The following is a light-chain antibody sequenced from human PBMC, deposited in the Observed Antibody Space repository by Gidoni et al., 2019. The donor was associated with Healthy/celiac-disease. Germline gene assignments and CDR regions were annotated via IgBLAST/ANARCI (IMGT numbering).Light chain of an antibody. V-gene: IGKV1-39*01. CDR1: QSIRTY. Sequence: DIHMTQSPSSLSASVGDRVPITCRASQSIRTYLNWYQQKPGKVPKALIYAESSLQSGVPSRFSGSGSGTDFNLTISSLQPEDFAAYYCQQSYSTPWTFGQXTKVEIK. CDR3: QQSYSTPWT. CDR2: AES. J-gene: IGKJ1*01.